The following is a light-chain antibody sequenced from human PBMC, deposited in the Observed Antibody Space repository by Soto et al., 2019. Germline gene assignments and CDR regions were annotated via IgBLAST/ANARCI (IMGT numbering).Light chain of an antibody. V-gene: IGKV3-15*01. CDR3: QEYNTWPWT. Sequence: EVMMTQSPDTLSVSPGETATLSCRASRSLSSNLAWYQQKPGQAPRLLIYGASTRATGIPARFTGSGSGTEFILTITSLQSEDPAVYYCQEYNTWPWTFGQGTKVDIK. CDR2: GAS. J-gene: IGKJ1*01. CDR1: RSLSSN.